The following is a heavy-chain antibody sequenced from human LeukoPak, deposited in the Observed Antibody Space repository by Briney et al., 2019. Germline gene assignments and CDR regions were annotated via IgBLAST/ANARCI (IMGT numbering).Heavy chain of an antibody. J-gene: IGHJ4*02. Sequence: GESLKISCKGSGYSFTSYWIGWVRQMPGKGLEWMGIIYPGDSDTRYSPSFQGQVTISADKSISTAYLQWSSLKASDTAMYYCARQLPTYSSSRLTYYFDYWGQGTLVTVSS. CDR1: GYSFTSYW. V-gene: IGHV5-51*01. D-gene: IGHD6-6*01. CDR3: ARQLPTYSSSRLTYYFDY. CDR2: IYPGDSDT.